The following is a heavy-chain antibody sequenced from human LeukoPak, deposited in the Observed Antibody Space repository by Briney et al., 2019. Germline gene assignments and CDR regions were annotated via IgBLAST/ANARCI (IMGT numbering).Heavy chain of an antibody. V-gene: IGHV4-59*01. J-gene: IGHJ4*02. D-gene: IGHD5-12*01. CDR1: GGSISSYY. CDR3: ARDGYSGNDGL. CDR2: IYHSGST. Sequence: SETLSLTCTVSGGSISSYYWSWIRQPPGKGLEWIGYIYHSGSTKYNPSLKSRVTISVDTSKNQFSLKLSSVTAADTAVYYCARDGYSGNDGLWGQGTLVTVSS.